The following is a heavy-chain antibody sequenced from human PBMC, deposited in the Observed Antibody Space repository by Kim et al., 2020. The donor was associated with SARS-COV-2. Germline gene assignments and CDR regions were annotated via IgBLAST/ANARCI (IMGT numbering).Heavy chain of an antibody. J-gene: IGHJ6*02. Sequence: GESLKISCKGSGYSFTSYWISWVRQMPGKGLEWMGRIDPSDSYTNYSPSFQGHVTISADKSISTAYLQWSSLKASDTAMYYCARLVVPAAISHPMFTHGMDVWGQGTTVTVSS. CDR3: ARLVVPAAISHPMFTHGMDV. CDR1: GYSFTSYW. D-gene: IGHD2-2*01. CDR2: IDPSDSYT. V-gene: IGHV5-10-1*01.